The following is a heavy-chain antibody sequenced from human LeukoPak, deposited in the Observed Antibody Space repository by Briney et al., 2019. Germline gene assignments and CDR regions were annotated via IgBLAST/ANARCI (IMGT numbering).Heavy chain of an antibody. CDR2: IRGSGGST. J-gene: IGHJ4*02. CDR3: ARSTRGSGSYYQAY. V-gene: IGHV3-23*01. D-gene: IGHD3-10*01. Sequence: GGSLRLSCAASGFTFSSYAVSWVRQAPGKGLEWVSAIRGSGGSTYYADSVKGRFTISRDNSKNTLYLQMNSLRADDTAVYYCARSTRGSGSYYQAYWGQGTLVTVSS. CDR1: GFTFSSYA.